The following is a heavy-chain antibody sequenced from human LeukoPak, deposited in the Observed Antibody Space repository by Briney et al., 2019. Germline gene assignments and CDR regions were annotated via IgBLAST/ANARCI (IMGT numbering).Heavy chain of an antibody. J-gene: IGHJ6*02. Sequence: PSETLSLTCTVSGGSISSYYWSWIRPPAGKGLEWIGRIYTSGSTNYNPSLKSRVTMSVDTSKNQFSLKLSSVTAADTAVYYCARDQLLWFGETSYGMDVWGQGTTVTVSS. CDR2: IYTSGST. CDR1: GGSISSYY. D-gene: IGHD3-10*01. V-gene: IGHV4-4*07. CDR3: ARDQLLWFGETSYGMDV.